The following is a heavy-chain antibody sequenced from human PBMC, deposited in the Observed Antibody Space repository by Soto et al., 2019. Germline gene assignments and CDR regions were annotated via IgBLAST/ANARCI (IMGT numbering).Heavy chain of an antibody. D-gene: IGHD3-10*01. CDR1: GYSVSSNSAA. J-gene: IGHJ6*02. V-gene: IGHV6-1*01. Sequence: SPTLSLTCAISGYSVSSNSAAWNWIRQSPSRGLEWLGRTYYRSKWYNDYAVSVKSRITINPDTSKNQFSLQLNSVTPEDTAVYYCARAIPTMVRGVIISSSYGMDVWGQGTTVTVSS. CDR3: ARAIPTMVRGVIISSSYGMDV. CDR2: TYYRSKWYN.